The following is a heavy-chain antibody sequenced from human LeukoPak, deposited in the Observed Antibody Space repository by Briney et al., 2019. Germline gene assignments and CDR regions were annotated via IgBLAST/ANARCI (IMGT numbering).Heavy chain of an antibody. D-gene: IGHD4-17*01. J-gene: IGHJ4*02. CDR1: GGSFSGYY. CDR2: INHSGST. CDR3: AGYHDYGDYGPARLDY. Sequence: SETLSLTCAVYGGSFSGYYWSWIRQPPGKGLEWNGEINHSGSTNYNPSLKSRVTISVDTSKNQFSLKLSSVTAADTAVYYCAGYHDYGDYGPARLDYWGQGTLVTVSS. V-gene: IGHV4-34*01.